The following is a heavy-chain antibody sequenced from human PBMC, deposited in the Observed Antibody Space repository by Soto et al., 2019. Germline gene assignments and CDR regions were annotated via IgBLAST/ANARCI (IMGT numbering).Heavy chain of an antibody. CDR1: GFTFTSSA. D-gene: IGHD2-8*02. CDR2: IVVGSGNT. J-gene: IGHJ4*02. CDR3: AAVTSTWCY. Sequence: ASVKVSCKASGFTFTSSAMQWVRQARGQRLEWIGWIVVGSGNTNYAKKFQERFIFTRDMSTSTAYMELSSLRSEDTAVYYCAAVTSTWCYWGQGTLVTVSS. V-gene: IGHV1-58*02.